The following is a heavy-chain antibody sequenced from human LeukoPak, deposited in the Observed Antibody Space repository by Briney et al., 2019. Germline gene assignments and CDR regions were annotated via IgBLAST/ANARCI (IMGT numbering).Heavy chain of an antibody. V-gene: IGHV3-21*01. J-gene: IGHJ4*02. CDR2: ISGSSIYI. D-gene: IGHD3-22*01. CDR3: ARALYDSSGYYFGY. CDR1: GFTFSAYS. Sequence: GGSLRLSCATSGFTFSAYSMNWVRQAPGKGLEWVSSISGSSIYINYADSVKGRFTISSDNAKNSLYLQMNSLRAEDTAVYYCARALYDSSGYYFGYWGQGTLVTVSS.